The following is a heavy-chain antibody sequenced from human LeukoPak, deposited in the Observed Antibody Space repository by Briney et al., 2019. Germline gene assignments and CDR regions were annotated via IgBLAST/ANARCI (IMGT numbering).Heavy chain of an antibody. CDR3: ARDHSGSQHWFDP. V-gene: IGHV1-46*03. CDR2: INPSAGST. D-gene: IGHD1-26*01. CDR1: GYTFTTYY. J-gene: IGHJ5*02. Sequence: ASVKVSCKASGYTFTTYYMHWVRQAPGQGLERMGVINPSAGSTSYAQKFQGRVTMTRDTSTSTVYMELGSLRSGDTAIYYCARDHSGSQHWFDPWGQGTLVTVSS.